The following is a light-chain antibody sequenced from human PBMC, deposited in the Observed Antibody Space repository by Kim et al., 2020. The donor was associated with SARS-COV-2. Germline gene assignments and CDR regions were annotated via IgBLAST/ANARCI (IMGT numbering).Light chain of an antibody. CDR2: RDH. CDR3: QVWAGNTYV. J-gene: IGLJ1*01. Sequence: SYELTQPLSVSVAPGQTASVSCGGDNIGTKTVHWYQQTPGQAPVLVIFRDHNRPSGIPVRFSASKSMNTATLTISRAQVEDEADYYCQVWAGNTYVFGTG. V-gene: IGLV3-9*01. CDR1: NIGTKT.